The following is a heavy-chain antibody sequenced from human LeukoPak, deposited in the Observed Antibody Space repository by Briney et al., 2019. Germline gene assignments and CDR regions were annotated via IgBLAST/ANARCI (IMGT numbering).Heavy chain of an antibody. CDR1: GFTFSNYA. Sequence: GGSLRLSCSASGFTFSNYAMHWVRQAPGKGLEYVSAISGNGDSTYYADSVKGRFIISRDNSKNSLSLHMSSLRAEDTAVYYCVKSASSYGANWFDPWGQGTLVTVSS. CDR2: ISGNGDST. CDR3: VKSASSYGANWFDP. J-gene: IGHJ5*02. D-gene: IGHD4/OR15-4a*01. V-gene: IGHV3-64D*09.